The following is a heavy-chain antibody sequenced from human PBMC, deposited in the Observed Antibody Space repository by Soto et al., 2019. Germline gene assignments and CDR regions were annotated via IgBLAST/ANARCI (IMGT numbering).Heavy chain of an antibody. Sequence: PSETLSLTCTVSGGSISSGDYYWSWIRQPPGKGLEWIGYIYYSGSTYYNPSLKSRVTISVDTSKNQFSLKLSSVTAADTAVYYCARRFRYYYDSSGYNDAFDIWGQGTMVTVSS. D-gene: IGHD3-22*01. J-gene: IGHJ3*02. V-gene: IGHV4-30-4*01. CDR3: ARRFRYYYDSSGYNDAFDI. CDR2: IYYSGST. CDR1: GGSISSGDYY.